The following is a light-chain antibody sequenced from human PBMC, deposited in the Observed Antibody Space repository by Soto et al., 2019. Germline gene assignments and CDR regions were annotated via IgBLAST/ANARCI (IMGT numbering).Light chain of an antibody. J-gene: IGKJ2*01. V-gene: IGKV4-1*01. CDR3: QQYYSTPPYT. CDR2: WAS. CDR1: QSVLYSSNNKNY. Sequence: DIVMTQSPDSLAVSLGERATINCRSTQSVLYSSNNKNYLAWYQQKPGQPPKLLIYWASTRESGGPDRFSGSGSGTHFTLTISSLQAEDVAVYYCQQYYSTPPYTFGQGTKLEIK.